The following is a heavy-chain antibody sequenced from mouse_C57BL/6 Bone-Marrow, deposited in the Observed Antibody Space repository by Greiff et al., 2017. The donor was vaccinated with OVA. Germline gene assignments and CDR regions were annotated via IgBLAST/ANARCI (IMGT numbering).Heavy chain of an antibody. J-gene: IGHJ2*01. CDR1: GFTFSSYG. CDR2: ISRGGSYT. D-gene: IGHD1-1*01. CDR3: ARHGDYGSFFDY. V-gene: IGHV5-6*01. Sequence: EVQLVESGGDLVKPGGSLKLSCAASGFTFSSYGMSWVRQTPDKRLEWVATISRGGSYTYYPDSVKGRFTISRDNAKNTLYLQMSSLKSEDTAMDYCARHGDYGSFFDYWGQGTTLTVSS.